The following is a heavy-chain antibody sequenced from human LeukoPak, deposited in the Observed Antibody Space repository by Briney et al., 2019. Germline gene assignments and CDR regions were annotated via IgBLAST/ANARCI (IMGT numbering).Heavy chain of an antibody. D-gene: IGHD1-26*01. Sequence: GGSLRLSCAASGFIISSSAMSWVRQAPGKGLEWVSTISVGDYNTYYADSVRGRFTISRDNSKNTLHLQMNSLRAEDTAVYYCAKDVGKWESLHFFDYWGQGTLVTVSS. CDR1: GFIISSSA. J-gene: IGHJ4*02. V-gene: IGHV3-23*01. CDR2: ISVGDYNT. CDR3: AKDVGKWESLHFFDY.